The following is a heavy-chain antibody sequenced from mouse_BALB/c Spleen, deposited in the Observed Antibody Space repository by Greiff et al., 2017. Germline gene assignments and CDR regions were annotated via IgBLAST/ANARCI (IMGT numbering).Heavy chain of an antibody. V-gene: IGHV2-9*02. J-gene: IGHJ1*01. CDR2: IWAGGST. Sequence: VQLQQSGPGLVAPSQSLSISCTVSGFSLTSYGVHWVRQPPGKGLEWLGVIWAGGSTNYNSALMSRLSISKDNSKSQVFLKMNSLQTDDTAMYYCARDFYYYGNSYRWYFDVWGAGTTVTVSS. CDR1: GFSLTSYG. CDR3: ARDFYYYGNSYRWYFDV. D-gene: IGHD1-1*01.